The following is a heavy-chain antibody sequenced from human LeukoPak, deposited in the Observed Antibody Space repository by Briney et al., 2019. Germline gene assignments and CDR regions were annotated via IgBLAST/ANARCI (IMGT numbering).Heavy chain of an antibody. CDR2: ISYDGSNK. V-gene: IGHV3-30*18. CDR1: GFTFSSYG. CDR3: AKDRHYYGSGSYYH. Sequence: PGGSLRLSCAASGFTFSSYGMHWVRQAPGKGLGRVAVISYDGSNKYYADSVKGRFTISRDNSKNTLYLQMNSLRAEDTAVYYCAKDRHYYGSGSYYHWGQGTLVTASS. D-gene: IGHD3-10*01. J-gene: IGHJ4*02.